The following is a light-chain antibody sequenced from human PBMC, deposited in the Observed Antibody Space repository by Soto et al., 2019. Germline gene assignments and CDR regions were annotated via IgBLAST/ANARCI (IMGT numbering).Light chain of an antibody. CDR2: AAS. V-gene: IGKV3-15*01. J-gene: IGKJ1*01. CDR3: QQYSNWPRT. CDR1: QSVNIH. Sequence: EIGMTQSPATLSVSPGDRATLSCRASQSVNIHLAWYQQRPGQAPRLLFYAASTRATGIPARFSASGSGTEFTLTISSLQSEDFAVYYCQQYSNWPRTFGQGTKV.